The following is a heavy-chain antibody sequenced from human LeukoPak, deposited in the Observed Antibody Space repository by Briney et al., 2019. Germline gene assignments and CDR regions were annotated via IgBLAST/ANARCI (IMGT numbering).Heavy chain of an antibody. V-gene: IGHV4-38-2*02. D-gene: IGHD2-2*02. Sequence: PSETLSLTCTVSGYSISSGYYWGWIRQPPGKGLEWIGNIYHSESSYYNPSLKSRVTMSVATSKNQFSLRLSSVTAADTAVYYCARSLGVVVPAAIGYSLGYWGQGTLVTVSS. J-gene: IGHJ4*02. CDR3: ARSLGVVVPAAIGYSLGY. CDR2: IYHSESS. CDR1: GYSISSGYY.